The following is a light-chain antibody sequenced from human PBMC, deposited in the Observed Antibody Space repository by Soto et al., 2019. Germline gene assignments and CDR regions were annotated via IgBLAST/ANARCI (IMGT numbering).Light chain of an antibody. J-gene: IGKJ5*01. CDR1: QSVSSY. CDR2: GTS. V-gene: IGKV3-15*01. Sequence: EVVMTQSPATLSVSPGERATLSRRASQSVSSYLAWYQQKYGQAPRLLIYGTSNRATGIPARFSGSGSGTEFTLTISSLQSEDFAVYYCQQYDNWPPVTFGQGTRLEIK. CDR3: QQYDNWPPVT.